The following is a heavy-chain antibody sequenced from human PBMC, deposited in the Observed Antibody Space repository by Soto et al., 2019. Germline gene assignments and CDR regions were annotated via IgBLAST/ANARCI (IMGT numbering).Heavy chain of an antibody. Sequence: GASVKVSCKASGYTFTSYDINWVRQATGQGLEWMGWMNPNSGNTGYAQKFQGRVTMTRNTSISTAYMEPSSLRSEDTAVYYCARVIGGFGENKYYYYGMDVWGQGTTVTVSS. CDR1: GYTFTSYD. J-gene: IGHJ6*02. CDR3: ARVIGGFGENKYYYYGMDV. V-gene: IGHV1-8*01. CDR2: MNPNSGNT. D-gene: IGHD3-10*01.